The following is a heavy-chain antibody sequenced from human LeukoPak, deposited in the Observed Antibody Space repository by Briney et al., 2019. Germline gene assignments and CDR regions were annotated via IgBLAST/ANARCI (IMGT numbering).Heavy chain of an antibody. CDR1: GFTFSSYA. CDR2: ISSNGGST. V-gene: IGHV3-64*02. Sequence: GGSLRLSCAASGFTFSSYAMQWVRQAPGKGLEYVSAISSNGGSTYYADSVKGRFPISRDNSKNTLYLQMGSLRAEDMAVYYCARGRSGLTDRYFDFWGQGALVTVSS. D-gene: IGHD6-19*01. CDR3: ARGRSGLTDRYFDF. J-gene: IGHJ4*02.